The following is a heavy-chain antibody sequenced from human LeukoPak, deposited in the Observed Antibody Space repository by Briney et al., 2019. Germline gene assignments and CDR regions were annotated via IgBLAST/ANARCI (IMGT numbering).Heavy chain of an antibody. J-gene: IGHJ4*02. V-gene: IGHV1-2*02. Sequence: GASVKVSCKASGYTFTGYYMPWVRQAPGQGLELMGWINPNSGGTNYAQKFQGRVTMTRDTSISTAYMELSRLRSDDTAVYYCAYDSSGYYSLDYWGQGTLVTVSS. CDR1: GYTFTGYY. D-gene: IGHD3-22*01. CDR3: AYDSSGYYSLDY. CDR2: INPNSGGT.